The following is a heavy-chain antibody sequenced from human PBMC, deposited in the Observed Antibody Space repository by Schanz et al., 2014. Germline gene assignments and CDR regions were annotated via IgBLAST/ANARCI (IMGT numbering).Heavy chain of an antibody. CDR1: GGSISSGAYY. J-gene: IGHJ3*02. Sequence: VQLQQSGPGLVKPSDTLSLTCSVSGGSISSGAYYWSWIRQHPGKGLEWIGYIYYTGSTYYNPSLKSRVTISVDTSKNQFSLKLTSVTAADTAVYYCAGGYCTSTSCRYSAFDIWGQGTMVTVSS. CDR3: AGGYCTSTSCRYSAFDI. V-gene: IGHV4-31*03. D-gene: IGHD2-2*01. CDR2: IYYTGST.